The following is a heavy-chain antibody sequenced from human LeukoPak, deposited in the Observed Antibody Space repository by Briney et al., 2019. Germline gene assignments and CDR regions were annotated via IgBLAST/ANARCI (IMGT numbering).Heavy chain of an antibody. CDR2: IIPIFGTA. D-gene: IGHD5-18*01. CDR3: ARGRKYTSGYRVTELGSGYSDY. Sequence: GASVKVSCKASGGTFSSYAITWVRQAPGQGLEWMGGIIPIFGTANYAQKFQGRVTITADKSTSTAYMELSSLRSEDTAVYYCARGRKYTSGYRVTELGSGYSDYWGQGTLVTVSS. V-gene: IGHV1-69*06. CDR1: GGTFSSYA. J-gene: IGHJ4*02.